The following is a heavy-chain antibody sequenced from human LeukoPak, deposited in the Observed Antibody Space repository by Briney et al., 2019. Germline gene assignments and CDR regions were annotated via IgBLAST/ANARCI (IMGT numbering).Heavy chain of an antibody. CDR3: AKDYYGD. V-gene: IGHV3-7*01. CDR2: IKEDGSRK. D-gene: IGHD3-10*01. Sequence: GGSLRLSCAASGFTFNNYWMSWVRQAPGKGLEWLANIKEDGSRKYYADSVKGRFTISRDNSKNTLYLQMNSLRAEDTAVYHCAKDYYGDWGQGTLVTVSS. J-gene: IGHJ4*02. CDR1: GFTFNNYW.